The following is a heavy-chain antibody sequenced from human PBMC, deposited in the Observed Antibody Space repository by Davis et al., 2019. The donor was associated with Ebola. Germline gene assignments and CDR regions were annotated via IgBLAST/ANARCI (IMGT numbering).Heavy chain of an antibody. D-gene: IGHD4-17*01. CDR1: GGSLSGYY. V-gene: IGHV4-4*09. CDR2: IQNSGSP. J-gene: IGHJ4*02. Sequence: MPSETLSLTCAVYGGSLSGYYWNWIRQPPGKGLEWVGCIQNSGSPIYNPSLKSRVTLSVDRSTNQFSLKLTSVTAADTAVYYCARGDYAGSSFDYWGQGTLVTVSS. CDR3: ARGDYAGSSFDY.